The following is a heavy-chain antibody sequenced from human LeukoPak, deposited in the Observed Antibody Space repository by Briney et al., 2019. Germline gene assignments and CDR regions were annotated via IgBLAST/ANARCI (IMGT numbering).Heavy chain of an antibody. D-gene: IGHD6-13*01. J-gene: IGHJ6*02. V-gene: IGHV6-1*01. Sequence: SQTLSLTCAISGDSVSSNSAAWNWIRQSPSRGLEWLGRTYYRSKWYNDYAVSVKSRITINTETSKNQFSLQLKSVTPEDTAVYYCARGSTLAAAGTGGNYYYYGMDVWGQGTTVTVSS. CDR3: ARGSTLAAAGTGGNYYYYGMDV. CDR2: TYYRSKWYN. CDR1: GDSVSSNSAA.